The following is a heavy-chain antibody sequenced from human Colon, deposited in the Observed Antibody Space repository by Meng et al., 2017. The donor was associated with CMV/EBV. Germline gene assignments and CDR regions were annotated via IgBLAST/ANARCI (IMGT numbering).Heavy chain of an antibody. D-gene: IGHD3-3*01. CDR2: IRYDGSSK. J-gene: IGHJ6*02. CDR1: GFTFSGYG. V-gene: IGHV3-30*02. Sequence: GGSLRLSCAASGFTFSGYGMYWVRQAPGKGPEWVAFIRYDGSSKYYADSVKGRFTISRDNSNNTLYLQMNSLRAEDTAVYYCANLHGGILGVTKYYYGLDVWGQGTTVTVSS. CDR3: ANLHGGILGVTKYYYGLDV.